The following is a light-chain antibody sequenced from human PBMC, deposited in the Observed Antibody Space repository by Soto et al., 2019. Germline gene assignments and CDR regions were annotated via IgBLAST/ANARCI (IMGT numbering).Light chain of an antibody. Sequence: EVVLTQSPGTLSLSPGERATLSCRASQTVSSSYLAWYQQKSGQAPRLLIYGASSRATGIPDRFSGSGSGTDFTLTISSLQPDDFATYYCQQYTSYPWTFGQGTKVDIK. CDR1: QTVSSSY. CDR3: QQYTSYPWT. J-gene: IGKJ1*01. CDR2: GAS. V-gene: IGKV3-20*01.